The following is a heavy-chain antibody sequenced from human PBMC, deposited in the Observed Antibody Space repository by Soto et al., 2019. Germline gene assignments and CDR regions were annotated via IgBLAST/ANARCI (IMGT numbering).Heavy chain of an antibody. CDR2: IKSKTDGGTT. CDR3: TTDRYSSGWYGGDYYYGMDV. V-gene: IGHV3-15*07. J-gene: IGHJ6*02. CDR1: GFTFSNAW. Sequence: EVQLVESGGGLVKPGGSLRLSCAASGFTFSNAWMNWVRQAPGKGLEWVGRIKSKTDGGTTDYAAPVKGRFTISRDDSKNMLYLQMNSLKTEDTAVYYCTTDRYSSGWYGGDYYYGMDVWGQGTTVTVSS. D-gene: IGHD6-19*01.